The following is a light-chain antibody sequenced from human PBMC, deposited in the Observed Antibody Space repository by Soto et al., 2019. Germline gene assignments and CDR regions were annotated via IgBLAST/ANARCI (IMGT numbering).Light chain of an antibody. CDR2: DAS. CDR3: QHCDYLPI. V-gene: IGKV1-33*01. J-gene: IGKJ3*01. Sequence: DIQMTRSPSSLSASVGDRATITCQASQDITGYLNWYQHKPGKAPKLLIYDASILEAGVPPRFSGSGSGTDFTLTISSLQPEDVATYYCQHCDYLPIFGPGTTVDFK. CDR1: QDITGY.